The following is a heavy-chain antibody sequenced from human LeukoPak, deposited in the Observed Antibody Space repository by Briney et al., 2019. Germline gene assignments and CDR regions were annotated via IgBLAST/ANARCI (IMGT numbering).Heavy chain of an antibody. CDR3: ARINLKYSSGWYMYYYYYMDV. J-gene: IGHJ6*03. D-gene: IGHD6-19*01. CDR2: IYYSGST. CDR1: GFTFSSYSMN. Sequence: PGGSLRLSCAASGFTFSSYSMNWVRQAPGKGLEWIGSIYYSGSTYYNPSLKSRVTISVDTSKNQFSLKLSSVTAADTAVYYCARINLKYSSGWYMYYYYYMDVWGKGTTVTVSS. V-gene: IGHV4-59*05.